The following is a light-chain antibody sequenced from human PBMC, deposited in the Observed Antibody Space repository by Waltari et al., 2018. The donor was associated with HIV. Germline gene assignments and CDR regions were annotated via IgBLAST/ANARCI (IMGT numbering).Light chain of an antibody. CDR1: DRDFSFYNF. V-gene: IGLV2-14*01. J-gene: IGLJ3*02. Sequence: SALTQPSSVSGFPGQSITISCTGADRDFSFYNFVSWYQQHTGKVAKVILHEVDSRASGVSDRFSGSKSGNTASLTISGLQTEDEADYYCASYTANHTVMFGGGTKVTVL. CDR2: EVD. CDR3: ASYTANHTVM.